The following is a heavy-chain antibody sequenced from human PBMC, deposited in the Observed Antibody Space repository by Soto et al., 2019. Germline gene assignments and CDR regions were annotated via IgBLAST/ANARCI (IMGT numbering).Heavy chain of an antibody. CDR3: ASRPVMEVAQYGNWFDP. CDR2: IIPFFGTT. Sequence: QVHLVQSGAEVKKPGSSVKVSCKASGGAFSSYPINWVRQAPGQGLEWMGGIIPFFGTTHSAQKFQDRLTITADESTSTTDMDLSSLRSEGTAVYYCASRPVMEVAQYGNWFDPWGQGTLVTVSS. D-gene: IGHD2-15*01. V-gene: IGHV1-69*01. J-gene: IGHJ5*02. CDR1: GGAFSSYP.